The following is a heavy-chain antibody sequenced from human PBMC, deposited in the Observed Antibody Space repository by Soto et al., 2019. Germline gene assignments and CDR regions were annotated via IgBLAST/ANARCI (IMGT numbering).Heavy chain of an antibody. CDR1: GFTFSSYS. CDR2: ISSSSSYI. CDR3: ARLGSGSSHTLDY. D-gene: IGHD3-10*01. Sequence: EVQLVESGGGLVKPGGSLRLSCAASGFTFSSYSMNWVRQAPGKGLEWVSSISSSSSYIYYADSVKGRFTISRDNAKNALYLQMNSLRAEDTAVYYCARLGSGSSHTLDYWGKGSLVTVSS. J-gene: IGHJ4*02. V-gene: IGHV3-21*01.